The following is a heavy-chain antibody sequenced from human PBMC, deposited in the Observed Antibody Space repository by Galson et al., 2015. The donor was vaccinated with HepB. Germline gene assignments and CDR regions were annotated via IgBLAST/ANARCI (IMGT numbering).Heavy chain of an antibody. CDR2: IKQDGSEA. J-gene: IGHJ4*02. CDR1: GFTLSSFW. Sequence: LRLSCAVSGFTLSSFWMTWVRQAPGKGLEWVANIKQDGSEANYVDSVKGRFTVSRDNSKNSLYLQMNSLRAEDTAVYYCVRETQYFDWLLHASFFDFWGQGTLVTVSS. CDR3: VRETQYFDWLLHASFFDF. V-gene: IGHV3-7*03. D-gene: IGHD3-9*01.